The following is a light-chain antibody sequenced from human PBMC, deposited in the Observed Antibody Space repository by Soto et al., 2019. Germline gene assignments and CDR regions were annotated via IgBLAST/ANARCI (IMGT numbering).Light chain of an antibody. V-gene: IGLV2-14*01. Sequence: QSALTQPASVCGSPGQSITISCTGTSSDVGGYNYVSWYQQHPGKAPKLMIYDVSNRPSGVSNRFSGSKSGNTASLTISGLQAEDEADYYCSSYTSSSTPLDVFGTGTKLTVL. J-gene: IGLJ1*01. CDR2: DVS. CDR3: SSYTSSSTPLDV. CDR1: SSDVGGYNY.